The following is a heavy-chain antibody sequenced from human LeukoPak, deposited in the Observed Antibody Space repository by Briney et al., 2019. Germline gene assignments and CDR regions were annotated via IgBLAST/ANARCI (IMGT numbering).Heavy chain of an antibody. Sequence: EASVKVSCKASGYTFTSYGISWVRQAPGQGLEWMGWISAYNGNTNYAQKLQGRVTMTTDTSTSTAYMELRSLRSDDTAVYYCARRLDSRYDYYYMDVWGKGTTVTASS. J-gene: IGHJ6*03. D-gene: IGHD3-22*01. CDR1: GYTFTSYG. CDR2: ISAYNGNT. CDR3: ARRLDSRYDYYYMDV. V-gene: IGHV1-18*01.